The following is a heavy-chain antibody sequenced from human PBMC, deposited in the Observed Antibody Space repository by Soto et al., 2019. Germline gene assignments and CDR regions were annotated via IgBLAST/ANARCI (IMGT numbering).Heavy chain of an antibody. D-gene: IGHD2-15*01. CDR2: VYPGDSDT. Sequence: PGESLKISCQGSGYSFSNYWIGWVRQMPGKGLEWMGIVYPGDSDTRYSPSLQGQITISADKSISTAYLQWSSLKASDTAMYYCAATRARDSCSGANGQSNYFYYYGLDVWGQGTTVTVSS. V-gene: IGHV5-51*01. CDR1: GYSFSNYW. J-gene: IGHJ6*02. CDR3: AATRARDSCSGANGQSNYFYYYGLDV.